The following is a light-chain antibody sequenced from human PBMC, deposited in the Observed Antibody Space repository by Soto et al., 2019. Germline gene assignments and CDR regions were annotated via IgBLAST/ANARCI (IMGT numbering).Light chain of an antibody. CDR3: QQYNNWPPWT. V-gene: IGKV3-15*01. J-gene: IGKJ1*01. CDR2: GAS. CDR1: QSVSSN. Sequence: EVVMMQSPATLSVSRGERATLSCRASQSVSSNLAWYQQKPVQAPRLPIYGASTRATGISARFSGSGSGTEFTLTISSLQSEDFAVYYWQQYNNWPPWTFGQGTKVDIK.